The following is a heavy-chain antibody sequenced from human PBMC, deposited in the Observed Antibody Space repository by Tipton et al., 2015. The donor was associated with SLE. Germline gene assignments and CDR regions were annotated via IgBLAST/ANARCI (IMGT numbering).Heavy chain of an antibody. D-gene: IGHD4-17*01. V-gene: IGHV4-38-2*01. J-gene: IGHJ4*02. CDR2: IHHSGKT. CDR1: GYSITYDHN. CDR3: ARPSRGHGDYDN. Sequence: TLSLTCAVSGYSITYDHNWGWIRQPPGKGLEWDGSIHHSGKTYYNPSLKSRVTMSVDTSKNHLSLNLSSVTAADTAVYYCARPSRGHGDYDNWGQGTQVTVSS.